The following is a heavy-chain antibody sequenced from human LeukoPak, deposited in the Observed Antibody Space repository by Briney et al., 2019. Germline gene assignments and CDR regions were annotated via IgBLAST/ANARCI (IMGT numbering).Heavy chain of an antibody. Sequence: GGSLRLSCAASGFTFSSYEIHWVRQAPGKGLEWVSAISGSGGSTYYADSVKGRFTISRDNSKNTLYLQMNSLRAEDTAVYYCAKVRIAAAGRGAFDPWGQGTLVTVSS. CDR1: GFTFSSYE. CDR3: AKVRIAAAGRGAFDP. CDR2: ISGSGGST. D-gene: IGHD6-13*01. V-gene: IGHV3-23*01. J-gene: IGHJ5*02.